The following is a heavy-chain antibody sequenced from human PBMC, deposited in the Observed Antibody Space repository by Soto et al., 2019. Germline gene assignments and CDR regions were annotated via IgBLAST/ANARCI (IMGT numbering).Heavy chain of an antibody. D-gene: IGHD2-15*01. V-gene: IGHV4-31*03. CDR2: IFYRGST. Sequence: PSETLSLTCTVSGGSISSGGYYWSWIRQHPGKGLEWIGYIFYRGSTYYNPSLKSRVTISVDTSKIQFSLKLSSVTAADTAVYYFLRYLRVVVAARHNWFDPWGQGTLVTVST. CDR1: GGSISSGGYY. J-gene: IGHJ5*02. CDR3: LRYLRVVVAARHNWFDP.